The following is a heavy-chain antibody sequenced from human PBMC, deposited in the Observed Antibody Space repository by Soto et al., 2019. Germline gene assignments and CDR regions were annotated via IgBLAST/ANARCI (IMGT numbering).Heavy chain of an antibody. CDR1: GFSLSTRGVG. V-gene: IGHV2-5*02. D-gene: IGHD5-12*01. CDR2: IFWDDDK. CDR3: AHRSRGHAYYFDQ. J-gene: IGHJ4*02. Sequence: QITLKESGPTLVKPTQTLTLTCSFSGFSLSTRGVGVGWIRQPPGKALEWLALIFWDDDKWYSPSLRSRLTTTXHXYKNQVVRTMTNMDPVDTATYSCAHRSRGHAYYFDQWGQGTLVTVSS.